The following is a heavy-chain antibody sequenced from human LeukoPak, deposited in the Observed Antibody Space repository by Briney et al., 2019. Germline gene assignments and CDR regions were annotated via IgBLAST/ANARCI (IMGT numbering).Heavy chain of an antibody. CDR2: IYGSSRT. D-gene: IGHD5-18*01. V-gene: IGHV3-66*01. Sequence: GGSLRLSCAGSGFIVSSNYMSWVRQAAGKGLEWVSVIYGSSRTYYADSVKGRFTISRDNSKNTVYLQMDSLRAEDTAVYYCARDRADGYNYGDYFDNWGQGTLVTVSS. J-gene: IGHJ4*02. CDR1: GFIVSSNY. CDR3: ARDRADGYNYGDYFDN.